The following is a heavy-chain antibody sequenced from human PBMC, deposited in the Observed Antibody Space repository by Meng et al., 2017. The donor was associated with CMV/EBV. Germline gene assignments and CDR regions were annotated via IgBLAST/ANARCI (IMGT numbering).Heavy chain of an antibody. D-gene: IGHD6-19*01. CDR2: INWNGGST. CDR1: GFTVDDYG. J-gene: IGHJ4*02. CDR3: ARGRAAAVALFDY. Sequence: AVSGFTVDDYGMSWVRQAPGKGLEWVSGINWNGGSTGYADSVKGRFTISRDNAKNSLYLQMNSLRAEDTALYHCARGRAAAVALFDYWGQGTLVTVSS. V-gene: IGHV3-20*01.